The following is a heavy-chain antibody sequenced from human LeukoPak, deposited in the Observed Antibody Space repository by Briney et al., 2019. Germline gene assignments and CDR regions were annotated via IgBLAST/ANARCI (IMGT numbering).Heavy chain of an antibody. D-gene: IGHD1-26*01. J-gene: IGHJ4*02. Sequence: ESLKISCKGSGYSFTSYWIGWVRQMPGKGLEWMGIIYPGDSDTRYSLSFQGQVTISADKSISTAYLQWSSLIASDTAMYYCARPSPLPGSYWFDYWGQGTLVTVSS. CDR3: ARPSPLPGSYWFDY. CDR2: IYPGDSDT. CDR1: GYSFTSYW. V-gene: IGHV5-51*01.